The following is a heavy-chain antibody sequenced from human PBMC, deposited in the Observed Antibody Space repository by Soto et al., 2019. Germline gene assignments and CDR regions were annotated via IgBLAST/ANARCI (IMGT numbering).Heavy chain of an antibody. Sequence: ASVKVSGKASGGTFSSYAISWVRQAPGQGLEWMGGIIPIFGTANYAQKFQGRVTITADESTSTAYMELSSLRSEDTAVYYCARDHKKYQLLNYYYYYGMDVWGQGTTVTVSS. J-gene: IGHJ6*02. CDR3: ARDHKKYQLLNYYYYYGMDV. CDR2: IIPIFGTA. CDR1: GGTFSSYA. V-gene: IGHV1-69*13. D-gene: IGHD2-2*01.